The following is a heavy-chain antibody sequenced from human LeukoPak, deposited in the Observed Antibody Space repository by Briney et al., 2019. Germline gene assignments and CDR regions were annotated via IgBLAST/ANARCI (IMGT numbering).Heavy chain of an antibody. D-gene: IGHD5-24*01. CDR1: GFIFSSSA. CDR2: ISSDGTSE. V-gene: IGHV3-30*04. J-gene: IGHJ4*02. Sequence: GGSLRLSCAASGFIFSSSAMHWFRQAPGKGLEFVAVISSDGTSEYYADSVRGRFTVSRDNSKSTVFLQMNSLSTEDTAVFYCARGERWLQSPGNYWGQGTLVTVSS. CDR3: ARGERWLQSPGNY.